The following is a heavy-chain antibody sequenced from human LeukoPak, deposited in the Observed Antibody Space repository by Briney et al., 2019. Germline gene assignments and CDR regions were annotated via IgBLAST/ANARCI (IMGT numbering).Heavy chain of an antibody. J-gene: IGHJ4*02. CDR1: GFTFSSYS. D-gene: IGHD1-1*01. CDR2: ISSSSSYI. Sequence: GGSLRLSCAASGFTFSSYSMNWVRQAPGKGLEWISSISSSSSYIYYADSVKGRFTISRDNAKNSLYLQMNSLRAEDTAVYYCARERVPRIINEWGQGTLVTVSS. CDR3: ARERVPRIINE. V-gene: IGHV3-21*01.